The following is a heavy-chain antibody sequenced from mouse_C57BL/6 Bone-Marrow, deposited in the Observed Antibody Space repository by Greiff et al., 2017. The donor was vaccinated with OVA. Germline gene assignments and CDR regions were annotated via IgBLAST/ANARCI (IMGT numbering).Heavy chain of an antibody. D-gene: IGHD1-1*01. Sequence: QVQLQQPGAELVMPGASVKLSCKASGYTFTSYWMHWVKQRPGQGLEWIGEIDPSDSYTNYNQKFKGKSTLTVDKSSSTAYMQLSSLTSEDSAVYYCARYSSYPMDYWGQGTSVTVSS. CDR2: IDPSDSYT. CDR1: GYTFTSYW. V-gene: IGHV1-69*01. CDR3: ARYSSYPMDY. J-gene: IGHJ4*01.